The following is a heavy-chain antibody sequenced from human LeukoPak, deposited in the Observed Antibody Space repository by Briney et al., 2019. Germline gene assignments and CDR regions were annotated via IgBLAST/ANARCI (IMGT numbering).Heavy chain of an antibody. CDR2: IYYSGST. CDR1: GGSISSGSYY. CDR3: ASDLLRYFDWLLEHDAFDI. V-gene: IGHV4-39*07. D-gene: IGHD3-9*01. Sequence: SETLSLTCTVSGGSISSGSYYWSWIRQPGGKGLEWIGSIYYSGSTYYNPSLKSRVTISVDTSKNQFSLKLSSVTAADTAVYYCASDLLRYFDWLLEHDAFDIWGQGTMVTVSS. J-gene: IGHJ3*02.